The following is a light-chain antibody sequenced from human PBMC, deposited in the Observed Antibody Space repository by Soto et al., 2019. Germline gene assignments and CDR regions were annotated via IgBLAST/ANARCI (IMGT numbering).Light chain of an antibody. CDR3: SSYTSSSTYV. CDR2: EVS. Sequence: QSVLTQPASVSGSPGQSITISCSGSSSDVGNGYDSVPWYQQHPGKAPKLIIFEVSNRPSGVSNRFSGSKSGNTASPTISGLQAEDEADYYCSSYTSSSTYVFGTGTKVTVL. V-gene: IGLV2-14*01. J-gene: IGLJ1*01. CDR1: SSDVGNGYDS.